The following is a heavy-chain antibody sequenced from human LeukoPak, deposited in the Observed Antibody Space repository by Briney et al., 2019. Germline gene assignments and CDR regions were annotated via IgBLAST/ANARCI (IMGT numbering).Heavy chain of an antibody. J-gene: IGHJ4*02. D-gene: IGHD3/OR15-3a*01. CDR2: IYHSGYT. V-gene: IGHV4-4*02. CDR3: ARQTGSGLFILP. Sequence: PSETLSLTCAVSGDSISSSKWWSWVRQPPGKGLEWIGEIYHSGYTNYSPSLKSQVSISIDTSKNQFSLRLTSVTAADTAVYYCARQTGSGLFILPGGQGTLVTVSS. CDR1: GDSISSSKW.